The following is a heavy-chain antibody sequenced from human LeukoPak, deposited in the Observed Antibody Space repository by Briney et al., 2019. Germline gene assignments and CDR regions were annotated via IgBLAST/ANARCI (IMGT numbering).Heavy chain of an antibody. J-gene: IGHJ4*02. Sequence: PGGSLRLSCAASGFTFSNYAMSWDRQAPGKGLEWVSTISSSGGSTYYADSVKGRFTISRDNSKNTLYLQMNSLRAEDTAVYYCAKEPYSSSSPGYFDYWGQGTLVAVSS. CDR2: ISSSGGST. CDR3: AKEPYSSSSPGYFDY. V-gene: IGHV3-23*01. CDR1: GFTFSNYA. D-gene: IGHD6-6*01.